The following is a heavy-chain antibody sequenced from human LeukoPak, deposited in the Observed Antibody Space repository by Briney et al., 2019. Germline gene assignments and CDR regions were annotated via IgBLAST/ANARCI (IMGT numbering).Heavy chain of an antibody. D-gene: IGHD5-12*01. Sequence: GGSLRLSCAASGVNVNNYFMGWVRQAPGKGLEWVALLSREGHTLYADSVKGRFTISRDNSKNTLYLQVNSLRAEDTAFYYCARGRGNDRGQGALVTVSS. CDR2: LSREGHT. CDR1: GVNVNNYF. CDR3: ARGRGND. V-gene: IGHV3-53*01. J-gene: IGHJ4*02.